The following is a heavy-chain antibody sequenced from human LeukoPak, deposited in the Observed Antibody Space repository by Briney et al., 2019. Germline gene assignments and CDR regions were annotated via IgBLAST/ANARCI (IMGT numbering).Heavy chain of an antibody. J-gene: IGHJ2*01. CDR1: GGSISSYY. Sequence: PSETLSLTCTVSGGSISSYYWNWIRQPPGKGLEWIGYINYIRTTDYNPSLKSRVTISVDTSKNQFSLKLSSVTAADTAVYYCARVAMIGATPRWYFDLWGRGTLVTVSS. D-gene: IGHD3-22*01. CDR3: ARVAMIGATPRWYFDL. V-gene: IGHV4-59*01. CDR2: INYIRTT.